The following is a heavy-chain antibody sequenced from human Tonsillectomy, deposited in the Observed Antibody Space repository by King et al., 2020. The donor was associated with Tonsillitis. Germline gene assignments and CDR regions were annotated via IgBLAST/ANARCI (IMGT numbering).Heavy chain of an antibody. CDR3: AKAPLWFGELIDY. V-gene: IGHV3-23*04. CDR1: GFTFSSSA. CDR2: ISGSGGTT. J-gene: IGHJ4*02. D-gene: IGHD3-10*01. Sequence: VQLVESGGGLVQPGGSLRLSCAASGFTFSSSAMSWVRQAPGKGLEWVSAISGSGGTTYYADSVKGRFTISRDNSKNTLYLQMNSLRAEDTAVYYCAKAPLWFGELIDYWGQGTLVTVSS.